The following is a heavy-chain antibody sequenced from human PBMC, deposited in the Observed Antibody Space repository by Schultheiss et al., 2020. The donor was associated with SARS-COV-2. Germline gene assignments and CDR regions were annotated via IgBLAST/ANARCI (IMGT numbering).Heavy chain of an antibody. J-gene: IGHJ4*02. CDR3: ARAVSGGEGGWYPYYFDY. CDR1: GYTFTSYD. D-gene: IGHD6-19*01. V-gene: IGHV1-8*01. Sequence: ASVKVSCKASGYTFTSYDINWVRQATGQGLEWMGWMNPNSGNTGYAQKFQGRVTMTRNTSISTAYMELSSLRSEDTAVYYCARAVSGGEGGWYPYYFDYWGQGTLVTVPQ. CDR2: MNPNSGNT.